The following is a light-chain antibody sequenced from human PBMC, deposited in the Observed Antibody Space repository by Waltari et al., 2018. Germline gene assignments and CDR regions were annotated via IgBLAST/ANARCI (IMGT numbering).Light chain of an antibody. V-gene: IGKV1-NL1*01. CDR3: QQYAATPLT. Sequence: TCRASHAISNSLAWYQQKPGKAPKVLLYRASTLESGVPSRFSGSGTGTDYTLTISSLQPEDFATYYCQQYAATPLTFGGGTKVEIK. CDR2: RAS. CDR1: HAISNS. J-gene: IGKJ4*02.